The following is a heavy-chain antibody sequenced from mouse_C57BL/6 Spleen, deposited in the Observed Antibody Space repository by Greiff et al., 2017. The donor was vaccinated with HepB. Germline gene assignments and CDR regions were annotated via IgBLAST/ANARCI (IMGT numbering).Heavy chain of an antibody. CDR1: GYTFTSYG. CDR3: ARFTTVVGDWYFDV. Sequence: VMLVESGAELARPGASVKLSCKASGYTFTSYGISWVKQRTGQGLEWIGEIYPRSGNTYYNEKFKGKATLTADKSSSTAYMELRSLTSEDSAVYFCARFTTVVGDWYFDVWGTGTTVTVSS. V-gene: IGHV1-81*01. CDR2: IYPRSGNT. J-gene: IGHJ1*03. D-gene: IGHD1-1*01.